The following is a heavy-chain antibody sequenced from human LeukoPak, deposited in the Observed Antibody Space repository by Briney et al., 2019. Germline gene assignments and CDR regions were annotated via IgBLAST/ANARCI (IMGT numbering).Heavy chain of an antibody. Sequence: ASVKVSCKASGYTFTSYAISWVRQAPGQGLEWMGGIIPIFGTANYAQKFQGRVTITADKSTSTAYMELSSLRSEDTAVYYCAREGPLQLGGFENDAFDIWGQGTMVTVSS. V-gene: IGHV1-69*06. J-gene: IGHJ3*02. CDR1: GYTFTSYA. CDR3: AREGPLQLGGFENDAFDI. D-gene: IGHD1-1*01. CDR2: IIPIFGTA.